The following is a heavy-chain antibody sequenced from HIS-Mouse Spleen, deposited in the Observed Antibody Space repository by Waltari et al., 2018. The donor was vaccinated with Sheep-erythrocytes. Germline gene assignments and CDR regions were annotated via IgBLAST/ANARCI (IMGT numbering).Heavy chain of an antibody. V-gene: IGHV3-21*01. CDR1: GFTFSSYS. D-gene: IGHD7-27*01. CDR2: ISSSSSYI. Sequence: EVQLVESGGGLVKRGGSLRLSCAASGFTFSSYSMNWVRQAPGKGLEWVSSISSSSSYIYYADSVKGRFTISRDNAKNSLYLQMNSLRAEDTAVYYCAPWGDAFDIWGQGTMVTVSS. J-gene: IGHJ3*02. CDR3: APWGDAFDI.